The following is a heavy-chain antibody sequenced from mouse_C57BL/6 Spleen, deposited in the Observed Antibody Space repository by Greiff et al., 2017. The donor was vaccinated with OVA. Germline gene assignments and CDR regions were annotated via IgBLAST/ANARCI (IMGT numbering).Heavy chain of an antibody. CDR1: GFSLTSYG. CDR2: IWSGGST. J-gene: IGHJ1*03. V-gene: IGHV2-2*01. Sequence: QVQLKESGPGLVQPSQSLSITCTVSGFSLTSYGVHWVRQSPGKGLEWLGVIWSGGSTDYNAAFISRLSISKDNSKSQVFFKMNSLQADDTAIYYCARNGYYGSSSSYWYFDVWGTGTTVTVSS. D-gene: IGHD1-1*01. CDR3: ARNGYYGSSSSYWYFDV.